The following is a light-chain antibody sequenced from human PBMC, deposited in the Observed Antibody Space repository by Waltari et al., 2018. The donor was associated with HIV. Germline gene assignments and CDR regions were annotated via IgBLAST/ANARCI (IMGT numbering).Light chain of an antibody. V-gene: IGKV1-9*01. Sequence: DIQLTQSPSFLSASVGDRDTITCRASQGVSSYLAWFPQKPGKAPKLLIFAASTLQSGVPSRFSGSGSGTEFTLTISSLQPEDFATYYCQQLNSYPLTFGGGTKVEIK. CDR2: AAS. CDR3: QQLNSYPLT. CDR1: QGVSSY. J-gene: IGKJ4*01.